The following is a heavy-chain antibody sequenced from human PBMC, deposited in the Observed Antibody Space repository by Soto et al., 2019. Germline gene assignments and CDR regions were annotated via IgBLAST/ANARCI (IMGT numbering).Heavy chain of an antibody. Sequence: VQLVESGGGLVQPGGSLRLSCAAFGFTFSSYAMHWVRQAPGKGLEWVAVISYDGSNKYYADSVKGRFTISRDNSKNTLYLQMNSLRAEDTAVYYCASDGDYGYWGQGTLVTVSS. CDR3: ASDGDYGY. CDR2: ISYDGSNK. CDR1: GFTFSSYA. J-gene: IGHJ4*02. D-gene: IGHD4-17*01. V-gene: IGHV3-30-3*01.